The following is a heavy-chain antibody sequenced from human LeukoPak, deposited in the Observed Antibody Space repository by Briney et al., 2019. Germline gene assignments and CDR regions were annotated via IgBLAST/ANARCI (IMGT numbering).Heavy chain of an antibody. CDR3: ASDDYGDYEDGFDI. CDR2: ISATGSTT. V-gene: IGHV3-23*01. Sequence: QPGGSLRLSCTASGLTFSTYALSWVCQTPGKGLEWLSVISATGSTTYYADSVRGRFTISRDNSKNTLYLQMSNLGAEDTAVYYCASDDYGDYEDGFDIWGQGTMVTVSS. J-gene: IGHJ3*02. CDR1: GLTFSTYA. D-gene: IGHD4-17*01.